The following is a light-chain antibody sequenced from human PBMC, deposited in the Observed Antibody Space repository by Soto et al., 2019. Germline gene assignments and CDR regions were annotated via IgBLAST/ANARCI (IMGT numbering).Light chain of an antibody. CDR2: GAS. CDR1: QSVFNNH. V-gene: IGKV3-20*01. J-gene: IGKJ1*01. Sequence: EIVLTQSPGTLSLFPWERATLSCRASQSVFNNHIGWYQQKPGQAPRRLIFGASFRATGIPDRFSGSGSGTDFTLTISRLEPEDFAVYYCQQYRSSPTTFGQGTKVDIK. CDR3: QQYRSSPTT.